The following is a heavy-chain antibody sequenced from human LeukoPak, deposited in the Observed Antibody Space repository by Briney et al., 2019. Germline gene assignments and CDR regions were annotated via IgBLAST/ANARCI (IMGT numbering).Heavy chain of an antibody. Sequence: SETLSLTCTVPGGSISSGGYYWSWIRQHPGKGLEWIVYIYYSVSTYYNPSLKSRVTISVDTSKNQFSLKLSSVTAADTSVYYCARGISAVTTHGDGGYFDYWGQGTLVTVSS. J-gene: IGHJ4*02. CDR3: ARGISAVTTHGDGGYFDY. D-gene: IGHD4-17*01. V-gene: IGHV4-31*03. CDR1: GGSISSGGYY. CDR2: IYYSVST.